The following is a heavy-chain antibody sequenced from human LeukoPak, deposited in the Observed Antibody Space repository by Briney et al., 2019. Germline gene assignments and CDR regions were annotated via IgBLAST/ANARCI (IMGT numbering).Heavy chain of an antibody. CDR3: ASYSGMATYFDY. CDR2: IIPILGIA. J-gene: IGHJ4*02. D-gene: IGHD5-24*01. V-gene: IGHV1-69*04. Sequence: GSSVKVSCKASGGTFSSYAISWVRQAPGQGLEWMGRIIPILGIANYAQKFQGRITITADKSTSTAYMELSSLRSEDTAVYYCASYSGMATYFDYWGQGTLVTVSS. CDR1: GGTFSSYA.